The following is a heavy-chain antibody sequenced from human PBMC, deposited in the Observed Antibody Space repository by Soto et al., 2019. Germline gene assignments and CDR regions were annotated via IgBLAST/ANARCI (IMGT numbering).Heavy chain of an antibody. CDR3: ARSSSSYHGSLDV. D-gene: IGHD3-22*01. V-gene: IGHV5-51*01. CDR2: IFPGDSDT. J-gene: IGHJ6*02. Sequence: GESLKISCKGSGYSFTSYWIGWVRQMPGKGLEWMGTIFPGDSDTRYSPPFQGQVTISVDKSISTAYLQWSSLKASDTATYFCARSSSSYHGSLDVWGQGTTVTVSS. CDR1: GYSFTSYW.